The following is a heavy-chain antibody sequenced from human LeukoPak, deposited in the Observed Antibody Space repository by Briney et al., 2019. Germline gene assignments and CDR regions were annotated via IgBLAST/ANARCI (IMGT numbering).Heavy chain of an antibody. V-gene: IGHV1-18*01. CDR2: ISAYNGNT. J-gene: IGHJ3*02. CDR3: ATGITYYDSSGKTAFDI. Sequence: GASVKVSCKASGYTFTSRGISWVRQAPGQGLEWMGWISAYNGNTNYAQKFQGRVTMTTDTSTSTAYMELRSLRSDDTAVYYCATGITYYDSSGKTAFDIWGQGTMVTVSS. D-gene: IGHD3-22*01. CDR1: GYTFTSRG.